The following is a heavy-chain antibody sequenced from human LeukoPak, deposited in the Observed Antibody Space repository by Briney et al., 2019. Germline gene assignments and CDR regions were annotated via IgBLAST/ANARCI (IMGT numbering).Heavy chain of an antibody. D-gene: IGHD3-10*01. CDR3: ARGTSFTLVRGVIGRY. CDR2: INPNSGGT. Sequence: GASVKVSCKASGGTFNNNAITWVRQAPGQGLEWMGWINPNSGGTNFAQKFQGRVTMTRDTSISTAYMELTRLRSDDTAVYYCARGTSFTLVRGVIGRYWGQGTLVTVSS. V-gene: IGHV1-2*02. J-gene: IGHJ4*02. CDR1: GGTFNNNA.